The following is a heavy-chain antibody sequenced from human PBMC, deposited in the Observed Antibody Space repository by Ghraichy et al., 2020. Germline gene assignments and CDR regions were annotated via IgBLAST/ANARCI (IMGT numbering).Heavy chain of an antibody. CDR2: ISYDGSNK. V-gene: IGHV3-30*18. D-gene: IGHD6-6*01. J-gene: IGHJ4*02. Sequence: GGSLRLSCAASGFTFSSYGMHWVRQAPGKGLEWVAVISYDGSNKYYADSVKGRFTISRDNSKNTLFLQMNSLRAEDTAVYYCAKVGIAAHGHFDYWGQGTLVTVSS. CDR1: GFTFSSYG. CDR3: AKVGIAAHGHFDY.